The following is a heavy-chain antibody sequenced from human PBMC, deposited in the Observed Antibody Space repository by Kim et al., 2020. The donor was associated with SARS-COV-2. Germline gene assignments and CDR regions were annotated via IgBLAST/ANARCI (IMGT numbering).Heavy chain of an antibody. CDR1: GFTFSDNY. D-gene: IGHD6-13*01. CDR3: ERGAPYSSSWYGLNF. J-gene: IGHJ4*02. V-gene: IGHV3-66*01. CDR2: IYVNGNT. Sequence: GGSLRLSCAVSGFTFSDNYMMWVRQAPGKGLEWVSVIYVNGNTYYADSVKGRFTISRDNSKNTLYLQMNSLKDEDTAVYYCERGAPYSSSWYGLNFWGQGTLVTVSS.